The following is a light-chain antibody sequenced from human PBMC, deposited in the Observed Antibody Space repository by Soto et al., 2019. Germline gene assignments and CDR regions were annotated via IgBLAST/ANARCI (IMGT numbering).Light chain of an antibody. CDR2: DVS. CDR3: QQYNNYWT. Sequence: DIQMTQSPSTLSASVGDRVTITCRASQSINSWLAWYQQKPGKAPKLLIYDVSSLQSGVPSRFSGSGSGTEFTLTSSSLQPDDFATYYCQQYNNYWTFGQGTKVEIK. J-gene: IGKJ1*01. V-gene: IGKV1-5*01. CDR1: QSINSW.